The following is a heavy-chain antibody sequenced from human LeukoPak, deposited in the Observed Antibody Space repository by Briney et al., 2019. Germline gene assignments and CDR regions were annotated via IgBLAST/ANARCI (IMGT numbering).Heavy chain of an antibody. CDR2: ISGSGGST. D-gene: IGHD1-26*01. CDR1: GFTFSRYA. CDR3: AKAVSGNYIKGFDY. V-gene: IGHV3-23*01. J-gene: IGHJ4*02. Sequence: PGGSLRLSCAASGFTFSRYAMTWVRQAPGKGLEWVSAISGSGGSTYYADSVKGRFSISRDNSKNTLYLQMNSLRAEDTAVYYCAKAVSGNYIKGFDYWGQGILVTASS.